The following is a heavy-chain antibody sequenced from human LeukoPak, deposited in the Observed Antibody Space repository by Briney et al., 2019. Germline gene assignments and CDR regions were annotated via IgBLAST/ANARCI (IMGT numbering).Heavy chain of an antibody. CDR3: ARDFYGSGIDY. J-gene: IGHJ4*02. CDR2: INPSGGST. D-gene: IGHD3-10*01. Sequence: ASVKVSCKASGYTLTSYYMHWVRQAPGQGLEWIGIINPSGGSTSYAQKFQGRVTMTRDTSTSTVYMELSSLRSEDTAVYYCARDFYGSGIDYWGQGTLVTVSS. CDR1: GYTLTSYY. V-gene: IGHV1-46*01.